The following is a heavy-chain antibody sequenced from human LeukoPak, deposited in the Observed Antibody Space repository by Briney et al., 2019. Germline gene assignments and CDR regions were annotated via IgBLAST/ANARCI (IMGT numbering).Heavy chain of an antibody. V-gene: IGHV3-30*04. J-gene: IGHJ3*02. D-gene: IGHD3-22*01. CDR2: ISYDGSNK. Sequence: GGSLRLSCAASGFTFSSYAMHWVRQAPGKGLEWVAVISYDGSNKYYADSVKGRFTISRDNSKNTLYLQMNSLRAEDTAVYYCARDSGETYYYDSSGYSDAFDIWGQGTMVTVSS. CDR3: ARDSGETYYYDSSGYSDAFDI. CDR1: GFTFSSYA.